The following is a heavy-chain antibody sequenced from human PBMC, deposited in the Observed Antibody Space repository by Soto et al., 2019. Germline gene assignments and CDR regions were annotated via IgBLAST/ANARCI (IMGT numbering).Heavy chain of an antibody. CDR1: GYSFTSYW. CDR3: ATARRGYYDSSGYPAWYFDY. V-gene: IGHV5-51*01. Sequence: GESLKISCKGSGYSFTSYWIGWVRQMPGKGLEWMGIIYPGDSDTRYSPSFQGQVTISADKSISTAYLQWSSLKASDTAMYYCATARRGYYDSSGYPAWYFDYWGQGTLVTVSS. CDR2: IYPGDSDT. D-gene: IGHD3-22*01. J-gene: IGHJ4*02.